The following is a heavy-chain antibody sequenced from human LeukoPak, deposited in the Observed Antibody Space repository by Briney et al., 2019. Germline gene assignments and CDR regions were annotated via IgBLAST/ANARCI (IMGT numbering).Heavy chain of an antibody. V-gene: IGHV7-4-1*02. Sequence: ASVKVSCKASGYTFTSYAMNWVRQAPGQGLEWMGWINTNTGNPTYAQGFTGRFVFSLDTSVSTAYLQISSLKAEDTAVYYCARTSGSIVVVVAATPYYYYMDVWGKGTTVTVSS. CDR2: INTNTGNP. J-gene: IGHJ6*03. CDR1: GYTFTSYA. CDR3: ARTSGSIVVVVAATPYYYYMDV. D-gene: IGHD2-15*01.